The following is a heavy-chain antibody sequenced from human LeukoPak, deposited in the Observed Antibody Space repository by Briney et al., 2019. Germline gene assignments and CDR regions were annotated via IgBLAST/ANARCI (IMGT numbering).Heavy chain of an antibody. J-gene: IGHJ6*02. CDR2: ISYDGSNN. CDR3: AKASSSSNDYYGVDV. V-gene: IGHV3-30*18. Sequence: GGSLRLSCSASGFTFSSYGMHWVRQAPGKGLERVAVISYDGSNNYYADSVKGRFTISRDNSKNTLYLQMNSLRPEDTAVYYCAKASSSSNDYYGVDVWGQGTTVTVSS. D-gene: IGHD6-6*01. CDR1: GFTFSSYG.